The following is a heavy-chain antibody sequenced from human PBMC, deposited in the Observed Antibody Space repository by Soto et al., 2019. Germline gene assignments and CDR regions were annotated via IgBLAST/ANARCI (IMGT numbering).Heavy chain of an antibody. CDR3: AKAGGPSRDSNYRYYYYYGMDV. Sequence: GGSLRLSCAASGFTFSSYAMSWVRQAPGKGLEWVSAISGSGGSTYYADSVKGRFTISRDNSKNTLYLQMNSLRAGDTAVYYCAKAGGPSRDSNYRYYYYYGMDVWGQGTTVTVSS. CDR2: ISGSGGST. D-gene: IGHD4-4*01. J-gene: IGHJ6*02. CDR1: GFTFSSYA. V-gene: IGHV3-23*01.